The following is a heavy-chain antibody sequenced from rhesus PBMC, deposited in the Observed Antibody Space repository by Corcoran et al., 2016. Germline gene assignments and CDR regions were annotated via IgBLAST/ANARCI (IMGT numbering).Heavy chain of an antibody. CDR1: GGSISGYYD. V-gene: IGHV4-73*01. Sequence: QVQLQQWGDGLVKPSDTLSLPCAVSGGSISGYYDWNGLGQPPGTGLEWIGCIHGNSASTNYNPSLKNRVTISKDTSKNQFSLKLSSVTAADTAVYYCARDSSRMAGVFEFWGQGALVTVSS. CDR2: IHGNSAST. J-gene: IGHJ1*01. CDR3: ARDSSRMAGVFEF. D-gene: IGHD1-1-1*01.